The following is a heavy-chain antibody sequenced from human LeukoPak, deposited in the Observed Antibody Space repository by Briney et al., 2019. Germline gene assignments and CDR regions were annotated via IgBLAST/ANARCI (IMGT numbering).Heavy chain of an antibody. CDR3: ARGGGYRDY. J-gene: IGHJ4*02. CDR1: GGSFSGYY. D-gene: IGHD5-12*01. Sequence: PSETLSLTCAVYGGSFSGYYWSWIRQPPGKGLEWVGEINRSGSTNYNPSLKIRVTISVDTSKNQFSLKLSSVTAADTAVYYCARGGGYRDYWGQGTLVTVSS. V-gene: IGHV4-34*01. CDR2: INRSGST.